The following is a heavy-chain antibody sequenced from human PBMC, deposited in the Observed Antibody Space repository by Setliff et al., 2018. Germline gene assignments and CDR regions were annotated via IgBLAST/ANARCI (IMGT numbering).Heavy chain of an antibody. CDR1: GYSLTSYW. J-gene: IGHJ4*02. D-gene: IGHD1-26*01. CDR2: IHLGDSDT. CDR3: AREHVSGHSEY. Sequence: PGESLKISCKGSGYSLTSYWIAWVRQMPGKGLEWMGIIHLGDSDTRYSPSFQGQVTISADKSISTAYLQLSSLKASDTAIYYCAREHVSGHSEYWGQGTLVTVSS. V-gene: IGHV5-51*01.